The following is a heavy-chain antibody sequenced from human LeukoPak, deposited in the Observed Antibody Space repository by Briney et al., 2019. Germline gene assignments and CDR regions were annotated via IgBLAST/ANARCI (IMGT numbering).Heavy chain of an antibody. V-gene: IGHV4-38-2*02. CDR2: IYHSGST. CDR1: GYSISSGSY. J-gene: IGHJ4*02. D-gene: IGHD4-23*01. CDR3: ARTGDGGMKN. Sequence: SETLSLTCTVSGYSISSGSYWGWIRQPPGEGLEWIGSIYHSGSTNYNPSLKSRVTISVDTSKNQFSLKLSSVTAADTAVYYCARTGDGGMKNWGQGTLVTVSS.